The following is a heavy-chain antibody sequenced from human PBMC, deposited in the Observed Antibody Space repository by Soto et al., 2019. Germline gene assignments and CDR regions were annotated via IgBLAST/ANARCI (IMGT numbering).Heavy chain of an antibody. D-gene: IGHD3-3*01. V-gene: IGHV4-30-4*01. Sequence: NPSETLSLTCTVSGGSISSGDYYWSWIRQPPGKGLEWIGYSYYTGHTYCNSSLKSRVSMSVDTSKNQFSLKLSAVTAADTAVYYCAREQFGVVENSWLDPWGQGSLVTVSS. CDR1: GGSISSGDYY. J-gene: IGHJ5*02. CDR3: AREQFGVVENSWLDP. CDR2: SYYTGHT.